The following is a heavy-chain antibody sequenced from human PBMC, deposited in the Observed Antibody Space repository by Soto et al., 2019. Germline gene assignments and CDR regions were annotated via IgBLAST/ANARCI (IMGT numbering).Heavy chain of an antibody. D-gene: IGHD4-17*01. J-gene: IGHJ3*02. V-gene: IGHV3-23*01. CDR2: ISGSGGST. CDR3: AKDHWDDYGDYAEGDDAFDI. CDR1: GFTFSSYA. Sequence: GGSLRLSCAASGFTFSSYAMSWVRQAPGKGLEWVSAISGSGGSTYYADSVKGRFTISRDNSKNTLYLQMNSLRAEDTAVYYCAKDHWDDYGDYAEGDDAFDIWGQGTMVTVSS.